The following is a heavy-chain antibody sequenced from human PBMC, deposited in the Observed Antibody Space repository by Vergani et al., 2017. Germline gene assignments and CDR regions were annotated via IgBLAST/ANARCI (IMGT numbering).Heavy chain of an antibody. V-gene: IGHV3-7*01. CDR1: GFTFSSYW. J-gene: IGHJ2*01. Sequence: EVQLVESGGGLVQPGGSLRLSCAASGFTFSSYWMSWVRQAPGKGLEWVANIKQDGSEKYYADSVKGRFTISRDNSKNTLYLQMNSLRAEDTAVYYCASEEVVPAANHWYFDLWGRGTLVTVSS. CDR2: IKQDGSEK. D-gene: IGHD2-2*01. CDR3: ASEEVVPAANHWYFDL.